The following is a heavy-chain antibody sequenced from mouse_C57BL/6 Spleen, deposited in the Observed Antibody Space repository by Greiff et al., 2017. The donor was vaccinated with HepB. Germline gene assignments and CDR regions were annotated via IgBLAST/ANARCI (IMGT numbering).Heavy chain of an antibody. CDR2: IDPETGGT. J-gene: IGHJ3*01. V-gene: IGHV1-15*01. CDR3: TARAYYGSSSFAY. Sequence: QVQLKESGAELVRPGASVTLSCKASGYTFTDYEMHWVKQTPVHGLEWIGAIDPETGGTAYNQKFKGKAILTADKSSSTAYMELRSLTSEDSAVYYCTARAYYGSSSFAYWGQGTLVTVSA. CDR1: GYTFTDYE. D-gene: IGHD1-1*01.